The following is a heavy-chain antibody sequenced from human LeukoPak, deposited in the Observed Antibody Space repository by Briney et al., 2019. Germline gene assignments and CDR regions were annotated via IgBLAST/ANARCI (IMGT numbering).Heavy chain of an antibody. V-gene: IGHV1-8*01. D-gene: IGHD3-9*01. CDR1: GYTFTSYD. CDR2: MNPNSGNT. CDR3: ARGSGYFDWLSNQSLRDY. J-gene: IGHJ4*02. Sequence: ASVKFSCKASGYTFTSYDINWVRQATGQGPEWMGWMNPNSGNTGYAQKFQGRVTMTRNTSISTAYVELSSLRSEDTAVYYCARGSGYFDWLSNQSLRDYWGQGTLVTVSS.